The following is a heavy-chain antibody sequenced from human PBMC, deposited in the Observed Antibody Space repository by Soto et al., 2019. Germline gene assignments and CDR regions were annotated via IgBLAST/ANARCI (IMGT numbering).Heavy chain of an antibody. J-gene: IGHJ4*02. CDR3: ARGSAAGTKSPFDY. CDR1: GGSISGYY. D-gene: IGHD6-13*01. CDR2: IHYSGST. Sequence: QLQESGPGLVKPSETLSLTCTVSGGSISGYYWSWIRQSPGKGLEWIGYIHYSGSTNYNPSLKSRVTISVDTSKNQLSLKLSSVTAADTAVYYCARGSAAGTKSPFDYWGQGTLVTVSS. V-gene: IGHV4-59*01.